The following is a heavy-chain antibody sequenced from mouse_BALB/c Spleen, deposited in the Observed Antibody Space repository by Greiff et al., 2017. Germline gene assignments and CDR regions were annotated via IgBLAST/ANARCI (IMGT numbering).Heavy chain of an antibody. Sequence: VQLKQSGTVLARPGASVKMSCKASGYSFTSYWMHWVKQRPGQGLEWIGAIYPGNSDTSYNQKFKGKAKLTAVTSASTAYMELSSLTNEDSAVYYCTRSMAARATSLFDYWGQGTTLTVSS. CDR2: IYPGNSDT. CDR3: TRSMAARATSLFDY. V-gene: IGHV1-5*01. J-gene: IGHJ2*01. D-gene: IGHD3-1*01. CDR1: GYSFTSYW.